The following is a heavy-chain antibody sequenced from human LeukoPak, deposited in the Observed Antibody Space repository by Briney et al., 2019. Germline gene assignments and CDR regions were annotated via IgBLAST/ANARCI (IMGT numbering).Heavy chain of an antibody. J-gene: IGHJ2*01. CDR2: IIPIFGTA. D-gene: IGHD6-19*01. Sequence: GASVKVSCKASGGTFSSYAISWVRQAPGQGREWMGGIIPIFGTANYAQKFQGRVTITADESTSTAYMELSSLRSEDTAVYYCARAHLRSGWPRYFDLWGRGTLVTVSS. CDR1: GGTFSSYA. CDR3: ARAHLRSGWPRYFDL. V-gene: IGHV1-69*01.